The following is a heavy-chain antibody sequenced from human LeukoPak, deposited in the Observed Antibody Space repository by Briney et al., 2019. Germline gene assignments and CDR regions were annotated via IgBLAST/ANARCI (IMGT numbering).Heavy chain of an antibody. CDR2: IVVGSGNT. Sequence: SVTVSCKASGFTFTSSGMEWVRQARGQRLELIGWIVVGSGNTNYAQKFQERVSITTDMSTSKAYMELRSLSSEDTATYYFAADSTGVVPALPYYYYYTDVWGKGAPVTVSS. J-gene: IGHJ6*03. D-gene: IGHD2-2*01. V-gene: IGHV1-58*02. CDR3: AADSTGVVPALPYYYYYTDV. CDR1: GFTFTSSG.